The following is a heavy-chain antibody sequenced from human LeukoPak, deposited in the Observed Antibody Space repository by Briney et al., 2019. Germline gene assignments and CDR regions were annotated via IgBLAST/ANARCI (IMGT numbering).Heavy chain of an antibody. Sequence: PGGSLRLSCAASGFTFSSYNMNWVRQAPGKGPEWVSSISSGSSYIYYADSVKGRFTISRDNAKNSLYLQMNSLRAEDTALYYCARYGGNAFDVWGQGTMVTVSS. J-gene: IGHJ3*01. D-gene: IGHD4/OR15-4a*01. CDR1: GFTFSSYN. CDR2: ISSGSSYI. V-gene: IGHV3-21*01. CDR3: ARYGGNAFDV.